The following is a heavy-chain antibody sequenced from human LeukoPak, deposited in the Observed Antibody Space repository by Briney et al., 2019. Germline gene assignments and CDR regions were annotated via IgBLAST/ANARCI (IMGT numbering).Heavy chain of an antibody. Sequence: GGSLRLSCAASGFTVSSNYMSWVRQAPGKGLEWVSVIYSGGSTYYADSVKGRFTISRDNSKNTLYLQMNSLRAEDTAVYYCASGPPALDGYDILTGYYKGYCYYYMDVWGKGTTVTVSS. D-gene: IGHD3-9*01. V-gene: IGHV3-66*02. CDR1: GFTVSSNY. CDR2: IYSGGST. J-gene: IGHJ6*03. CDR3: ASGPPALDGYDILTGYYKGYCYYYMDV.